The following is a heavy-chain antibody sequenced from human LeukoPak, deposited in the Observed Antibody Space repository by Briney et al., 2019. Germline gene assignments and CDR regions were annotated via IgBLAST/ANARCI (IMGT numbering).Heavy chain of an antibody. CDR3: ASFRAVAGTEVDAFDI. CDR2: IYYSGST. J-gene: IGHJ3*02. D-gene: IGHD6-19*01. CDR1: GGSISSYY. V-gene: IGHV4-59*01. Sequence: SETLSLTCTVSGGSISSYYWSWIRQPPGKGLEWIGYIYYSGSTNYNPSPKSRVTISVDTSKNQFSLKLSSVTAADTAVYYCASFRAVAGTEVDAFDIWGQGTMVTVSS.